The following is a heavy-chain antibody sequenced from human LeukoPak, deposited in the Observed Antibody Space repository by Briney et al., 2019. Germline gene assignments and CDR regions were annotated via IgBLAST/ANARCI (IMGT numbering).Heavy chain of an antibody. CDR1: GGSISSYY. V-gene: IGHV4-59*01. Sequence: KPSETLSLTCTVSGGSISSYYWSWIRQPPGEGLEWIGYIYYSGSTNYNPSLKSRVTISVDTSKNQFSLKLSSVTAADTAVYYCARVYCSSTSCYAPYFDYWGQGTLVTVSS. D-gene: IGHD2-2*01. J-gene: IGHJ4*02. CDR3: ARVYCSSTSCYAPYFDY. CDR2: IYYSGST.